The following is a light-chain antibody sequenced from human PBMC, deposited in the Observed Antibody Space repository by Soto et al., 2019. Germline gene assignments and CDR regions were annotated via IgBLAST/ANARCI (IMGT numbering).Light chain of an antibody. CDR1: QSVSSN. J-gene: IGKJ4*01. V-gene: IGKV3-15*01. CDR3: QQYNVWPLT. Sequence: EIVVTHSPATLSVSPGERATLSCRASQSVSSNLAWYQQKPGQTPQLLIYVASTRATGIPARFSGSGSGTEFTLTISSLQSEEFAVYYCQQYNVWPLTFGGGTKVEFK. CDR2: VAS.